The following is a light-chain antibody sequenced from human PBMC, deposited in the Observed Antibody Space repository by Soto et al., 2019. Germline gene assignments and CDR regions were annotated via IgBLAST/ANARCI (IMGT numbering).Light chain of an antibody. CDR3: QQYDNPSIT. CDR1: QDISNY. Sequence: DIQITQSPSSLSASVGDRVTITCQASQDISNYLNWYQQKPGKAPKLLIYDASTLENGVPSRFSGSGSGTDFTFTIRSLQPEDIATYYCQQYDNPSITLGQGTRLEIK. J-gene: IGKJ5*01. CDR2: DAS. V-gene: IGKV1-33*01.